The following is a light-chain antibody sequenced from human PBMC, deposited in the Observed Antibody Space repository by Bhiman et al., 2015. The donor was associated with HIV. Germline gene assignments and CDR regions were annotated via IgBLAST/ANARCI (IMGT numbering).Light chain of an antibody. CDR1: SSDVGAYNY. J-gene: IGLJ2*01. V-gene: IGLV2-14*03. Sequence: QSALTQPASVSGSPGQSITISCTGTSSDVGAYNYVSWYQQHPGKAPKLMIYDVINRPSGVSNRFSGSKSGNTASLTISGLQAEDEADYYCSSYISSSTSRLLFGGGTKLTVL. CDR2: DVI. CDR3: SSYISSSTSRLL.